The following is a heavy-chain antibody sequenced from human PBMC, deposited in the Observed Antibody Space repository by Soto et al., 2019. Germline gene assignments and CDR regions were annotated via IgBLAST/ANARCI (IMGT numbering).Heavy chain of an antibody. CDR1: GGSFSGYS. D-gene: IGHD4-17*01. CDR2: IDHSGST. CDR3: ARIGTVTTSGGYYGMDV. Sequence: QVQLQLWGAGLLKPSETLSLTCAVYGGSFSGYSWSWIRQPPGKGLEWIGEIDHSGSTNYNPSLKGRVTISIDTSKKEISLKLTSMTATDTAVYYCARIGTVTTSGGYYGMDVWGQGTTVTVSS. V-gene: IGHV4-34*01. J-gene: IGHJ6*02.